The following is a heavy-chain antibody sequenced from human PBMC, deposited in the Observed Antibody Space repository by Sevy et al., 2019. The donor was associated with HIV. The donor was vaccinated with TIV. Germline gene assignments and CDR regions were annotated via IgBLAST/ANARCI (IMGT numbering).Heavy chain of an antibody. V-gene: IGHV5-51*01. J-gene: IGHJ6*02. Sequence: GESLKISCKGSGYSFSTYWIAWVRQMPGKGLEWMGIIFPDDSDIRYSPSYQGQVTISADNSISTAYLQWSSLKASDTATYYCARARGMPHYYYGMDVWGRGTTVTVSS. D-gene: IGHD1-26*01. CDR2: IFPDDSDI. CDR1: GYSFSTYW. CDR3: ARARGMPHYYYGMDV.